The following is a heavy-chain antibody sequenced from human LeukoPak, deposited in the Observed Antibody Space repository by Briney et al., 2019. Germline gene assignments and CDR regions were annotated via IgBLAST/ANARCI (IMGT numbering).Heavy chain of an antibody. CDR3: ARRQAYASRRPYYYYMDV. CDR2: IHPGDSDT. D-gene: IGHD3-10*01. CDR1: GYSFTSYW. J-gene: IGHJ6*03. V-gene: IGHV5-51*01. Sequence: GESLKISCKGSGYSFTSYWIGWVRQMPGKGLEWMGIIHPGDSDTRYNPSFQGHVTISADNSISTAYLQWSSLKASDTAVYYCARRQAYASRRPYYYYMDVWGRGTTVAVSS.